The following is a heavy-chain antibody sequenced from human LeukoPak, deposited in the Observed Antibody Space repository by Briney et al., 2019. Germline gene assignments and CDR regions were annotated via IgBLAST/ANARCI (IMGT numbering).Heavy chain of an antibody. V-gene: IGHV3-21*04. Sequence: GGSLRLSCVASGFTFSSYNMNWVRQAPGKGLEWVSSISSSSRYIYYTDSVKGRFTISRDNAKNSLYLQMDTLRAEDTAVYYCAKDAALYPFFFDYWGQGTLVTVSS. CDR3: AKDAALYPFFFDY. CDR2: ISSSSRYI. CDR1: GFTFSSYN. J-gene: IGHJ4*02. D-gene: IGHD3-16*01.